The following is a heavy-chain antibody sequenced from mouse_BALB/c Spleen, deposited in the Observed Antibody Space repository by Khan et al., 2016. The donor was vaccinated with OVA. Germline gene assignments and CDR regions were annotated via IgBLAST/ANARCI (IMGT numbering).Heavy chain of an antibody. D-gene: IGHD1-1*01. CDR1: GFTFSTYG. J-gene: IGHJ3*01. Sequence: EVVLVVPGGDLVKPGGSLKLSCAASGFTFSTYGMSWVRQTLDKMMEWVATVRTGGSYTYHPDSVKGRFTIFRDNAKNTLYLQMSCLKAEDTAMFYCTRLAYYYDSEGFAYWGQGTLVTVSA. CDR3: TRLAYYYDSEGFAY. V-gene: IGHV5-6*01. CDR2: VRTGGSYT.